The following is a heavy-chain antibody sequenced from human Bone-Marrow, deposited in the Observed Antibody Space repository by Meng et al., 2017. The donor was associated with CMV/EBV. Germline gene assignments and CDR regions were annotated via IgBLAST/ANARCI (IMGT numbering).Heavy chain of an antibody. J-gene: IGHJ6*02. CDR1: GFTFSSYS. D-gene: IGHD6-19*01. V-gene: IGHV3-21*04. CDR3: ARDLIAVVSNYGMDV. CDR2: ISSSTTYI. Sequence: GGSLRLSCEASGFTFSSYSMNWVRQAPGKGLEWVSSISSSTTYIFYADSVKGRFTISRDNAKNSLYLQMNSLRAEDTAVYYCARDLIAVVSNYGMDVWGQGTTVTVSS.